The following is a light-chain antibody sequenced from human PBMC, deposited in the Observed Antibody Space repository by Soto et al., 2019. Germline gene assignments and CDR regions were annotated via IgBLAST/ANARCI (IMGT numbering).Light chain of an antibody. CDR2: KTS. CDR1: QSIGVW. Sequence: DIQMTQSPSTLSASVGDRVTNTCRASQSIGVWLAWYQQKPGTAPKLLIYKTSTLDSGVPLRFSGSGSGTELTLTISSLQPDDFATYYCQQYINYFRTFGQGTKVDIK. J-gene: IGKJ1*01. CDR3: QQYINYFRT. V-gene: IGKV1-5*03.